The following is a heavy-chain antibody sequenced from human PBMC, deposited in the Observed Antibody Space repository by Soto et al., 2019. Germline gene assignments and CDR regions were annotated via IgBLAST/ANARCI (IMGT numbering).Heavy chain of an antibody. V-gene: IGHV3-72*01. CDR2: SANEADRYIT. J-gene: IGHJ6*02. D-gene: IGHD2-21*01. CDR3: ARAAYLHGLDV. Sequence: EVQLVESGGDLVQPGGSLRLSCAVSGYRFSGHYMDWVRQAPGKGLEWVARSANEADRYITDYAASVKGRFTISRDESENSLYLQMMGLTTEDTAVYYCARAAYLHGLDVWGQGTTVTVSS. CDR1: GYRFSGHY.